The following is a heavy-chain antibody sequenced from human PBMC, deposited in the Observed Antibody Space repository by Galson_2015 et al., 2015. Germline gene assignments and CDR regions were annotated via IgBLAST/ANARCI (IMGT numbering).Heavy chain of an antibody. V-gene: IGHV3-7*01. J-gene: IGHJ5*02. CDR1: GFAFSTFW. CDR2: IQEDGGRR. CDR3: ARNKPRLSAAGTLIS. D-gene: IGHD6-13*01. Sequence: SLRLSCATSGFAFSTFWMTWVRQAPGKGLEWVANIQEDGGRRHYLDSVKGRFTISRDNARKSVYLQMNSLRAEDTAVYYCARNKPRLSAAGTLISWGQGTLVTVSS.